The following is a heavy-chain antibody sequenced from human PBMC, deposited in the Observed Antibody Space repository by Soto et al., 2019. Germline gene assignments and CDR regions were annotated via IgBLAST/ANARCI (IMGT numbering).Heavy chain of an antibody. CDR3: AKTPVVPDANPVIYFDY. D-gene: IGHD2-2*01. V-gene: IGHV3-23*01. J-gene: IGHJ4*02. CDR2: ISGSGGST. Sequence: PXASLRLSCAASRFTFSSYAMSWVRQAPGKGLEWVSAISGSGGSTYYADSVKGRFTISRDNSKNTLYLQMNSLRAEDTAVYYCAKTPVVPDANPVIYFDYWGQGTLVTVSS. CDR1: RFTFSSYA.